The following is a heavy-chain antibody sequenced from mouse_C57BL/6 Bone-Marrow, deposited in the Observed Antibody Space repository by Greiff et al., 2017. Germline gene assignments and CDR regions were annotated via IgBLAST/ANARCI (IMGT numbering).Heavy chain of an antibody. CDR1: GYTFTSYW. V-gene: IGHV1-69*01. D-gene: IGHD2-1*01. CDR2: IDPSDSYT. Sequence: VQLQQPGAELVMPGASVKLSCKASGYTFTSYWMHWVKQRPGQGLEWIGEIDPSDSYTNYNQKFKGKSTLTVDKSSSTAYMQLSSLTSEDSAVYYCARRGLLFLFAYWGQGTLVTVSA. J-gene: IGHJ3*01. CDR3: ARRGLLFLFAY.